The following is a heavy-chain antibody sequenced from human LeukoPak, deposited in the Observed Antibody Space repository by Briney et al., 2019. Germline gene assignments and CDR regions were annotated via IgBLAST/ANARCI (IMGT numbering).Heavy chain of an antibody. V-gene: IGHV3-21*06. D-gene: IGHD3-22*01. CDR1: GFTFSSYS. J-gene: IGHJ4*02. CDR2: ISSSSSYI. Sequence: GGTLRLSCAASGFTFSSYSMNWVRQAPGKGLEWVSSISSSSSYIYYADSVKGRFTISRDDAKNSLYVQMNSLRAEDTAVYYCARGGYYESSGYYFDYWGQGTLVTVSS. CDR3: ARGGYYESSGYYFDY.